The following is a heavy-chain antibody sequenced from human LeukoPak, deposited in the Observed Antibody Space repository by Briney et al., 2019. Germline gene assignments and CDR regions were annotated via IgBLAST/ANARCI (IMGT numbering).Heavy chain of an antibody. V-gene: IGHV4-34*01. CDR1: GGSFSGYY. CDR2: INHSGST. J-gene: IGHJ4*02. D-gene: IGHD2-2*01. Sequence: SETLSLTCAVYGGSFSGYYWSWIRQPPGKGLEWIGEINHSGSTNYNPSLKSRVTISVDTSKNQFSLKLSAVTAADTAVYYGARGYCSSTSCYRFDYWGQGTLVTVSS. CDR3: ARGYCSSTSCYRFDY.